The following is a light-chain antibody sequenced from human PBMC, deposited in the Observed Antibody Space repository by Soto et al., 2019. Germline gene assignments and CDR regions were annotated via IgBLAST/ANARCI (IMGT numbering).Light chain of an antibody. V-gene: IGKV1-17*03. CDR2: TAS. Sequence: DIQMTQSPSVMSASVGDTVTITCRASQDSRDRLAWLQQKPGEAPKRLVYTASSLQSGVPSRFSGSGFGTEFTLTISSLQPEDFATYYCLQHITYPWTIGQGTKVEIK. CDR1: QDSRDR. J-gene: IGKJ1*01. CDR3: LQHITYPWT.